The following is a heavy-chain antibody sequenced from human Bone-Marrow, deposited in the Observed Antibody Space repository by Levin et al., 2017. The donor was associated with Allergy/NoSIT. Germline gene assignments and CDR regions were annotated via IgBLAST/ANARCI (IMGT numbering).Heavy chain of an antibody. CDR2: ISGSGGST. V-gene: IGHV3-23*01. CDR3: AKDLGWGYNWNLGWFDP. D-gene: IGHD1-7*01. CDR1: GFTFSSYA. Sequence: GGSLRLSCAASGFTFSSYAMSWVRQAPGKGLEWVSAISGSGGSTYYADSVKGRFTISRDNSKNTPYLQMNSLRAEDTAVYYCAKDLGWGYNWNLGWFDPWGQGTLVTVSS. J-gene: IGHJ5*02.